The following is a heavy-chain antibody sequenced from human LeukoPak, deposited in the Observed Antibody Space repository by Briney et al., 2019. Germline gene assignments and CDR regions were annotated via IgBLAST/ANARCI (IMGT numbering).Heavy chain of an antibody. J-gene: IGHJ4*02. CDR2: IYYSGST. Sequence: PSETLSLTCTVSGGSISSSSYYWGWIRQPPGKGLEWIGSIYYSGSTYYTPSLKSRVTISVDTSKNQFSLKLSSVTAADTAVYYCARPSSSWTGDFDYWGQGTLVTVSS. CDR3: ARPSSSWTGDFDY. D-gene: IGHD6-13*01. V-gene: IGHV4-39*07. CDR1: GGSISSSSYY.